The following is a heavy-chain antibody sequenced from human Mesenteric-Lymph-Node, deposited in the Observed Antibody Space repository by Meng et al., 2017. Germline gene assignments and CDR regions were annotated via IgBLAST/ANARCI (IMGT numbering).Heavy chain of an antibody. V-gene: IGHV3-64*02. J-gene: IGHJ4*02. CDR1: GFTISSYA. D-gene: IGHD3-9*01. Sequence: GESLKISCAASGFTISSYAMHWVRQAPGKGLEYVSAISSNGGSTYYADSVKGRFTISRDNSKNTLYLQMGSLRAEDTAVYYCARDISVTYYDILTGYLDYWGQGTLVTVSS. CDR2: ISSNGGST. CDR3: ARDISVTYYDILTGYLDY.